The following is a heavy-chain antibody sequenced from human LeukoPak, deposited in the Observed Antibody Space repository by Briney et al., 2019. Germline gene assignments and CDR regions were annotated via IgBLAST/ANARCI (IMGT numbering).Heavy chain of an antibody. J-gene: IGHJ6*03. CDR2: ISSSGSTI. V-gene: IGHV3-48*03. CDR3: ATNYGDYGYYYYNMDV. D-gene: IGHD4-17*01. CDR1: GFTFSSYE. Sequence: GGSLRLSCAASGFTFSSYEMNWVRQAPGKGLEWVSYISSSGSTIYYADSVKGRFTISRDNAKNSLYLQMNSLRAEDTAVYYCATNYGDYGYYYYNMDVWGKGTTVTVSS.